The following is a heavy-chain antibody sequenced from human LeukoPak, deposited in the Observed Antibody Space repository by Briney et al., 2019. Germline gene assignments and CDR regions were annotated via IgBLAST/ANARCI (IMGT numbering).Heavy chain of an antibody. D-gene: IGHD3-22*01. CDR3: ARGRGVHDSHTYDYFDY. Sequence: ASVKVSCTASGYTFTSYYIHWVRQAPGQGLEWVGIINPAGGSTTYAQKFQGSRLTLTRDTSTSTVYMELSSLRSEDTAVYYCARGRGVHDSHTYDYFDYWGLGSLVTVSS. CDR2: INPAGGST. V-gene: IGHV1-46*01. CDR1: GYTFTSYY. J-gene: IGHJ4*02.